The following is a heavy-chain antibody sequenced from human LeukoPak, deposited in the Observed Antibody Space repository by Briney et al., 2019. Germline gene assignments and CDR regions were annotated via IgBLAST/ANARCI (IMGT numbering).Heavy chain of an antibody. CDR3: ARERSLCSGGSCYPLGMIYGMDV. CDR1: GGTFSSYA. Sequence: GASVKVSCKASGGTFSSYAISWVRQAPGQGLEWMGGIIPIFGTANYAQKFQGRVTITADESTSTAYMELSSLRSEDTAVYYCARERSLCSGGSCYPLGMIYGMDVWGQGTTVTVSS. V-gene: IGHV1-69*13. J-gene: IGHJ6*02. CDR2: IIPIFGTA. D-gene: IGHD2-15*01.